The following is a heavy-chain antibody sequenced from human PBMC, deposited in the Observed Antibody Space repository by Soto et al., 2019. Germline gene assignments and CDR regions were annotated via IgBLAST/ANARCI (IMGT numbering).Heavy chain of an antibody. D-gene: IGHD3-22*01. Sequence: SETLSLTCTVSGGSISSGGYYWSWIRQPPGKGLEWIGHISYSGSTYYNPSLESRVTISVDTSKNQFSLKLSSVTAADTAVYYCARDALSRDSIWGQGTLVTVSS. V-gene: IGHV4-31*03. J-gene: IGHJ4*02. CDR2: ISYSGST. CDR3: ARDALSRDSI. CDR1: GGSISSGGYY.